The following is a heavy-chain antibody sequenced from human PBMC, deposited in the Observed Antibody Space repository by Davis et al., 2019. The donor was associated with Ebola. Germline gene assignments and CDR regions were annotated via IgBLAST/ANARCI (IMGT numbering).Heavy chain of an antibody. Sequence: GESLKISCAASGFTFDDYAMHWVRQAPGKGLEWVSLISGDGGSTYYADSVKGRFTISRDNSKNSLYLQMNSLRTEDTALYYCAKDMVQWLVTLGIYGMDVWGQGTTVTVSS. CDR1: GFTFDDYA. CDR2: ISGDGGST. V-gene: IGHV3-43*02. D-gene: IGHD3-16*01. J-gene: IGHJ6*02. CDR3: AKDMVQWLVTLGIYGMDV.